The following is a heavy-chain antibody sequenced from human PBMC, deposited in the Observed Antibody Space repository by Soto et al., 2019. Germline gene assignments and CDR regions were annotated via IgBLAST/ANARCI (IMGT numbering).Heavy chain of an antibody. V-gene: IGHV3-23*01. CDR1: RFTFSFYA. CDR2: ISGRGGTT. Sequence: PGGSLILSCAASRFTFSFYAMHWVRQAPGKGLQWVSGISGRGGTTYYADSVKGRFTISRDNSKNTLYLQMNSLRAEDTAVYYCAKGSSGGNPIQYYFDFWGQGALVTVSS. J-gene: IGHJ4*02. CDR3: AKGSSGGNPIQYYFDF. D-gene: IGHD2-15*01.